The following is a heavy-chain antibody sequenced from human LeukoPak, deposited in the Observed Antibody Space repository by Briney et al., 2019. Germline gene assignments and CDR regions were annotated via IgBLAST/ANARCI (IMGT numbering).Heavy chain of an antibody. J-gene: IGHJ6*03. CDR2: IIPIFGTA. Sequence: ASVKISCKASGGTFSSYAISWVRQAPGQGLEWMGGIIPIFGTANYAQKFQGRVTITADESTSTAYMELSSLRSEDTAVYYCAGKSPARRVDYYYYYMDVWGKGTTVTVSS. CDR1: GGTFSSYA. CDR3: AGKSPARRVDYYYYYMDV. D-gene: IGHD6-6*01. V-gene: IGHV1-69*13.